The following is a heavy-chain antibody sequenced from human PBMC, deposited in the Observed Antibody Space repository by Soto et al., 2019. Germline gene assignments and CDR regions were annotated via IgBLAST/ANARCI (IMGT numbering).Heavy chain of an antibody. V-gene: IGHV3-30-3*01. CDR1: GFTFSSYA. CDR3: ARESSITILYYFDY. D-gene: IGHD3-3*01. Sequence: QVQLVESGGGVVQPGRSLRLSCAASGFTFSSYAMHWVRQAPGKRLEWVAVISYDGSNKYYAVSVTGRFTISRDNSKNALYLQMNSLRAEDTAVYYCARESSITILYYFDYWGQGTLVTVSS. CDR2: ISYDGSNK. J-gene: IGHJ4*02.